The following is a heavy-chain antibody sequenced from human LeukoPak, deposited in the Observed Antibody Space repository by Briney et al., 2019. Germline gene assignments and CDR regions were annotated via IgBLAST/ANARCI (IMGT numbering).Heavy chain of an antibody. Sequence: SETLSLTCTVSGGSINSGGYYWSWIRQPPGKGLEWIGYIYHSGSAFHTPSLKSRVSMSVDRSKNQFSLNMTSVTAADTAVYYCASLTIFGVVVSPRLFDYWGQGILVTVSS. D-gene: IGHD3-3*01. CDR1: GGSINSGGYY. J-gene: IGHJ4*02. CDR3: ASLTIFGVVVSPRLFDY. CDR2: IYHSGSA. V-gene: IGHV4-30-2*01.